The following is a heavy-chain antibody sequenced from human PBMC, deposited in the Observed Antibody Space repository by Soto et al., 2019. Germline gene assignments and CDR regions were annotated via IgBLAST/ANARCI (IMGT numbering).Heavy chain of an antibody. CDR1: GFTFGSYG. J-gene: IGHJ6*02. CDR3: AREGGVYSPGYYYGMDV. Sequence: SGGSLRLSCAASGFTFGSYGMHWVRQAPGKGLEGVALIWYDGSTKYYADSVKGRFTISRDNSKNTLYLQMSSLRAEDTAVYYCAREGGVYSPGYYYGMDVWGQGTTVTVSS. V-gene: IGHV3-33*01. CDR2: IWYDGSTK. D-gene: IGHD4-4*01.